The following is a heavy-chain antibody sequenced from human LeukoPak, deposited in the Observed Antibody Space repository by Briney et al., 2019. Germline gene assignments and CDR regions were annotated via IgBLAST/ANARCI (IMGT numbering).Heavy chain of an antibody. CDR2: LCDGNT. D-gene: IGHD1-14*01. CDR1: GFTLITND. V-gene: IGHV3-53*01. J-gene: IGHJ4*02. CDR3: ARGAEPLAANILPY. Sequence: GGSVRLSCAASGFTLITNDMTWVRQAPGKGLEWVSVLCDGNTKYADSVQGRFSISRDNSKNTLYIEMNSLSPDDAAVYYCARGAEPLAANILPYWGEGTPFTVSS.